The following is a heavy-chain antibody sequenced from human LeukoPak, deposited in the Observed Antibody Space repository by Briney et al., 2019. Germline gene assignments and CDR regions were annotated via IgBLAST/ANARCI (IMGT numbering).Heavy chain of an antibody. V-gene: IGHV1-2*02. Sequence: GASVKVSCKASGYTFTGYYMHWVRQAPGQGLEWMGWINPNSGGTNYAQKFQGRVTMTRDTSISTAYMELSRLRSDDTAVHYCARALGYCSGGSCYSFWNWFDPWGQGTLVTVSS. D-gene: IGHD2-15*01. CDR2: INPNSGGT. CDR1: GYTFTGYY. J-gene: IGHJ5*02. CDR3: ARALGYCSGGSCYSFWNWFDP.